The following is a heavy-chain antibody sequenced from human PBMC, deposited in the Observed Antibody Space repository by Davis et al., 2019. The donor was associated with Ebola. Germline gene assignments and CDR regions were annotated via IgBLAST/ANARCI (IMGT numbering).Heavy chain of an antibody. D-gene: IGHD3-9*01. CDR2: IYHSGST. V-gene: IGHV4-38-2*02. J-gene: IGHJ4*02. Sequence: MPSETLSLTCTVSGYSISSNYYWGWNRQSPGKGLEWIGNIYHSGSTYYNPSLKSRVIISIDTSKNQVSLKLTSVTAADTAVYYCARSHSDWLLPFDYWGQGTLATVSS. CDR3: ARSHSDWLLPFDY. CDR1: GYSISSNYY.